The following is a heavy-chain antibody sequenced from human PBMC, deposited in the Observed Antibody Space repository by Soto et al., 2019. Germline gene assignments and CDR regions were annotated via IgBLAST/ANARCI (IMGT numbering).Heavy chain of an antibody. CDR1: GDSISYYY. V-gene: IGHV4-59*01. CDR3: VSYDRQSGRYALDY. D-gene: IGHD3-10*01. CDR2: VYYDGST. J-gene: IGHJ4*02. Sequence: TLSLTCTVSGDSISYYYWSWIRQPPGKGLEWIGYVYYDGSTNYNPSLESRVTMSIDTSKNQFSLKLSSVIAADTAVYYCVSYDRQSGRYALDYWGQGTLVTVSS.